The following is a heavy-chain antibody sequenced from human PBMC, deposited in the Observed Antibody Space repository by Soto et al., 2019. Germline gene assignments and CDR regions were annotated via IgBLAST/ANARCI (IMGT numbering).Heavy chain of an antibody. CDR1: GGSISSGGYY. CDR3: ARDPMRYPTYFDY. J-gene: IGHJ4*02. Sequence: QVQLQESGPGLVRPSQTLSLTCTVSGGSISSGGYYWSWVRQHPGKGLEWIGYIYHSGTTYYNPSLKSRVIISVHTSKNQFSLKLSSVTAADTAVYYCARDPMRYPTYFDYWGRGTLVTVSS. V-gene: IGHV4-31*03. CDR2: IYHSGTT. D-gene: IGHD1-1*01.